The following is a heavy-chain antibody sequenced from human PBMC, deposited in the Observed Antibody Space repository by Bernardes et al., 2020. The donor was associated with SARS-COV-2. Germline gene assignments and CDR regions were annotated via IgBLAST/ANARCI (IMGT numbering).Heavy chain of an antibody. CDR1: GGSFSGYY. V-gene: IGHV4-34*01. CDR2: INHSGST. D-gene: IGHD6-13*01. Sequence: SETLSLTCAVYGGSFSGYYWSWIRQPPGKGLEWIGEINHSGSTNYNPSLKSRVTISVDTSKNQFSLKLSSVTAADTAVYYCARGKYSSSWYGAKSWFDPWGQGTLVTVSS. CDR3: ARGKYSSSWYGAKSWFDP. J-gene: IGHJ5*02.